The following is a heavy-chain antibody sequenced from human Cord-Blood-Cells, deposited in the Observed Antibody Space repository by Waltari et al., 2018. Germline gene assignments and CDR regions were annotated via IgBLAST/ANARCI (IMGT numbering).Heavy chain of an antibody. Sequence: QVQLQQWGAGLLKPSETLSLTCAGYGGSFSGYYWSWIRQPPGKGLEWIGEIKQSGSTNYNPSLNSRVTRSVDTSKNQFSLKLSSVTAADTAVYYCARRGYAFDIWGQGTMVTVSS. CDR3: ARRGYAFDI. V-gene: IGHV4-34*01. J-gene: IGHJ3*02. CDR1: GGSFSGYY. CDR2: IKQSGST. D-gene: IGHD5-12*01.